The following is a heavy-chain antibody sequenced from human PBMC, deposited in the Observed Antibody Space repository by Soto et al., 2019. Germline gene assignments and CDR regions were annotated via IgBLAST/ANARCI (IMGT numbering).Heavy chain of an antibody. D-gene: IGHD2-15*01. J-gene: IGHJ4*02. CDR1: GYTFTSYG. V-gene: IGHV1-18*01. CDR3: ARSPLIHDSQTGYFDY. CDR2: IRAYNGNT. Sequence: ASVKVSCKASGYTFTSYGISWVRQAPGQGLEWMGWIRAYNGNTNYAQKLQGRVTRTTETSTSTAYMELRSLRSDDTAVYYCARSPLIHDSQTGYFDYWGQGTLVTVSS.